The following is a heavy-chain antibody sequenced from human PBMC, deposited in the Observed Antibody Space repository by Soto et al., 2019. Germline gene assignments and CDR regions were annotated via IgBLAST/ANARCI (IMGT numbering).Heavy chain of an antibody. D-gene: IGHD3-22*01. CDR2: IHYIGST. J-gene: IGHJ3*02. CDR3: ARDGDYYDSSGYHDAFDI. CDR1: GGSVSSGSYY. Sequence: PSETLSLTCTVSGGSVSSGSYYWSWMRQPPGKGLEWIGYIHYIGSTNYNPSLKSRVTISVDTSKNQFSLKLSSVTAADTAVYYCARDGDYYDSSGYHDAFDIWGQWKIVAVSS. V-gene: IGHV4-61*01.